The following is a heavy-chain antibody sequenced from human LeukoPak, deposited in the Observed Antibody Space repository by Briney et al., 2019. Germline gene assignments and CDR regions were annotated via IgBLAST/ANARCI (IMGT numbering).Heavy chain of an antibody. J-gene: IGHJ6*03. Sequence: PRGSLRLSCAVSEFTFSTYWMSWVRQPPGKGLEWIGGINHSGSTNYNPSLKSRVTISVDTSKNQFSLKLSSVAAADTAVYYCARGQRYCTNGVCLYYYYYYMDVWGKGTTVTVSS. CDR1: EFTFSTYW. CDR2: INHSGST. V-gene: IGHV4-34*01. CDR3: ARGQRYCTNGVCLYYYYYYMDV. D-gene: IGHD2-8*01.